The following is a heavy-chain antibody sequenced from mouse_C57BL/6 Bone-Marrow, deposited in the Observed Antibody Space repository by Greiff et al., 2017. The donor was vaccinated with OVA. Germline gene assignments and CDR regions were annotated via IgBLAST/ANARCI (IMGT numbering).Heavy chain of an antibody. CDR3: TRGYSNYYAMDY. J-gene: IGHJ4*01. CDR1: GYTFTDYE. D-gene: IGHD2-5*01. Sequence: QVQLQQSGAELVRPGASVTLSCKASGYTFTDYEMHWVKQTPVHGLEWIGAIDPETGGTAYNQKFKGKAILTADKSSSTAYTELRSLTSEDSAVYYCTRGYSNYYAMDYWGQGTSVTVSS. CDR2: IDPETGGT. V-gene: IGHV1-15*01.